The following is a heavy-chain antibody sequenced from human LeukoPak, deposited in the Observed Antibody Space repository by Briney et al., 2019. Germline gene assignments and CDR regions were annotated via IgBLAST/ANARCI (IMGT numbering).Heavy chain of an antibody. D-gene: IGHD3-22*01. CDR1: GGSISSYY. CDR2: IYYSGST. Sequence: PSETLPLTCTVSGGSISSYYWSWIRQPPGKGLEWIGYIYYSGSTNYNPSLKSRVTISVDTSKNQFSLKLSSVTAADTAVYYCAGASYDSSGVHWGQGTLVTVPS. CDR3: AGASYDSSGVH. V-gene: IGHV4-59*01. J-gene: IGHJ4*02.